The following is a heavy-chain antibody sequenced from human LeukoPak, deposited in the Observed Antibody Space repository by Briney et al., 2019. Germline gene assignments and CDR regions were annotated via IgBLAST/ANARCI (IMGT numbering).Heavy chain of an antibody. CDR2: IYPGDSDT. D-gene: IGHD3-3*01. J-gene: IGHJ4*02. Sequence: GESLKISCKGSGYSFTSYWIGWVRQMPGKGLEWMGIIYPGDSDTRYSPSFQGQVTISADKSISTAYLQWSSLKASDTAMYYCARLSPSHSDFWSGFLDYWGQGPLVTVPS. V-gene: IGHV5-51*01. CDR3: ARLSPSHSDFWSGFLDY. CDR1: GYSFTSYW.